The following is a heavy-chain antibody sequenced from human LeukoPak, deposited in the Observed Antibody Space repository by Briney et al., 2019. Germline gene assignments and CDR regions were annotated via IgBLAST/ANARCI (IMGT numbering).Heavy chain of an antibody. J-gene: IGHJ4*02. Sequence: PGGSLRLSCAASGFTFSDYYMSWIRQAPGKGVEWVSYISSSSSYTNYADSVKGRFTISRDNAKNSLYLQMNSLRAEDTAVYCCASSPVDTAMAHISFEDWGQGTLVTVSS. V-gene: IGHV3-11*06. CDR3: ASSPVDTAMAHISFED. D-gene: IGHD5-18*01. CDR1: GFTFSDYY. CDR2: ISSSSSYT.